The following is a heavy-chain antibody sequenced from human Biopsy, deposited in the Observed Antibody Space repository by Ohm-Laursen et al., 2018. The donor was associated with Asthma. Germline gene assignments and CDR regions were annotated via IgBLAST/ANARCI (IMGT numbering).Heavy chain of an antibody. CDR1: GYTFRSYG. J-gene: IGHJ4*02. CDR2: ISPFTGDT. V-gene: IGHV1-18*04. Sequence: GSSVKVSCKASGYTFRSYGVSWVRQAPGQGLEWMGWISPFTGDTHFGQKFQGRVTMTTDTSTDTAYMELRSLRSDDTAVYYCARHPHNFGGFDYWGQGSLVLVSS. CDR3: ARHPHNFGGFDY. D-gene: IGHD3-10*01.